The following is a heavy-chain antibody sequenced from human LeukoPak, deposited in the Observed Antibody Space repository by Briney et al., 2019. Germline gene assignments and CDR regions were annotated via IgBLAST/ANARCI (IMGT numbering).Heavy chain of an antibody. CDR2: ISSSSSYI. V-gene: IGHV3-21*01. J-gene: IGHJ6*02. CDR1: GFTFSSYS. D-gene: IGHD6-19*01. CDR3: ARGGTDSKWPVKYYYYGMDV. Sequence: PGGSLRLSCAASGFTFSSYSMNWVRQAPGKGLEWVSSISSSSSYIYYADSVKGRFTISRGNAKNSLYLQMNSLRAEDTAVYYCARGGTDSKWPVKYYYYGMDVWGQGTTVTVSS.